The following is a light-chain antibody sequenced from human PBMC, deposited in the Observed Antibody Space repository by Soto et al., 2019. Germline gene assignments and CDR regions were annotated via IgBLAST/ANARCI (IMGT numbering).Light chain of an antibody. CDR3: QQYSNWPPIT. V-gene: IGKV3D-15*01. Sequence: EIVLTQSPGTLSLSPGERATLPCRASQSVTSYLAWYQQKPGQAPRLLIYGASSRATGIPARFRGSGSGTEFTLTISSLQSEDFAVYYCQQYSNWPPITFGQGTRLEIK. CDR1: QSVTSY. CDR2: GAS. J-gene: IGKJ5*01.